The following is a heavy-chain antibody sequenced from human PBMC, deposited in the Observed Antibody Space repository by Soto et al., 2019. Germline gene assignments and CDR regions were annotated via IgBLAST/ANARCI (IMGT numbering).Heavy chain of an antibody. J-gene: IGHJ4*02. D-gene: IGHD3-9*01. CDR1: GFPFSSYW. V-gene: IGHV3-74*01. Sequence: EVQLVESGGDLVQRGGSLRLSCAASGFPFSSYWMHWVRHTPGKGLDWVARISGDGVTTYYADSVTGRFTVSRDNAKKPLSLQISGLRAEDKAVYYCAREYYGLLTGYYTDYWGQGTLVSVSS. CDR3: AREYYGLLTGYYTDY. CDR2: ISGDGVTT.